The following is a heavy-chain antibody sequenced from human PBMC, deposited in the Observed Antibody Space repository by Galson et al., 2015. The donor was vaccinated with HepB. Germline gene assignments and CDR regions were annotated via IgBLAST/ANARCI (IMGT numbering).Heavy chain of an antibody. D-gene: IGHD6-19*01. CDR2: ISPYNGNR. V-gene: IGHV1-18*04. J-gene: IGHJ4*02. Sequence: SVKVSCKASGYTFTSYGISWVRQAPGQGLEWMGWISPYNGNRNFAQKLQGRVTMTTDTSTSTAYMELRSLRSDDTAVYYCARDPLAAQYTSGWYGGYWGQGTLVTVSS. CDR3: ARDPLAAQYTSGWYGGY. CDR1: GYTFTSYG.